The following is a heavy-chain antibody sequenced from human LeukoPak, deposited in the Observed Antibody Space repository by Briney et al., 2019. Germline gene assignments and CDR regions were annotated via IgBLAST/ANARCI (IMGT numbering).Heavy chain of an antibody. D-gene: IGHD2-2*01. CDR2: INPNSGGT. Sequence: GASVKVSCKASGHTFPGYYMHWVRQAPGQGLEWMGWINPNSGGTNYAQKFQGRVTMTRDTSISTAYMELSRLRSDDTAVYYCARAPGIGYCSSTSCYQHYWFDPWGQGTLVTVSS. J-gene: IGHJ5*02. CDR1: GHTFPGYY. V-gene: IGHV1-2*02. CDR3: ARAPGIGYCSSTSCYQHYWFDP.